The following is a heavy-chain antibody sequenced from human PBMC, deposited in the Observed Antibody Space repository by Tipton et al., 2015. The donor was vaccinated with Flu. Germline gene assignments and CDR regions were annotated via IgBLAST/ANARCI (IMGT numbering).Heavy chain of an antibody. D-gene: IGHD2-21*01. CDR2: IYYSGST. Sequence: TLSLTCTVSGGSVSGGSYYWSWIRQPPGKGLEWIGYIYYSGSTNYNPSLKSRVTISVDTSKNQFSLKLSSVTAADTAVYYCARDQVSPHLTYGMDVWGQGTTVTDSS. CDR3: ARDQVSPHLTYGMDV. CDR1: GGSVSGGSYY. J-gene: IGHJ6*02. V-gene: IGHV4-61*01.